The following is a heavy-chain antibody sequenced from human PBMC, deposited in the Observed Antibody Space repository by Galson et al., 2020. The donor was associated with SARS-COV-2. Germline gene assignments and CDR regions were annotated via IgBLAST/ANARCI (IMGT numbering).Heavy chain of an antibody. Sequence: SETLSLTCAVSGGSISSNSWWSWVRQPPGKGLEWIGEIHHSGSTNYNPSLKSRVTISVDKSKNLFSLKLTSVTAADTAVYYCARGDGIGNSGVFDYWGQGTLVTVSS. CDR1: GGSISSNSW. V-gene: IGHV4-4*02. J-gene: IGHJ4*02. CDR3: ARGDGIGNSGVFDY. D-gene: IGHD4-17*01. CDR2: IHHSGST.